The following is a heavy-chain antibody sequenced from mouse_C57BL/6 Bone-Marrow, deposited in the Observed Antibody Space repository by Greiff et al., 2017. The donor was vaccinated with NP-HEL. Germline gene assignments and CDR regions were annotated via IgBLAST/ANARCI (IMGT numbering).Heavy chain of an antibody. CDR1: SFNIKDYY. D-gene: IGHD3-1*01. CDR2: IDPEDGET. CDR3: ARSGALAWFAY. Sequence: VQLQQSGAELVKPGASVKLSCTASSFNIKDYYMHWVKQRTEQGLEWIGRIDPEDGETKYAPKFQGKATITADTSSNTAYLQLSSLTSEDTAVYYCARSGALAWFAYWGQGTLVTVSA. J-gene: IGHJ3*01. V-gene: IGHV14-2*01.